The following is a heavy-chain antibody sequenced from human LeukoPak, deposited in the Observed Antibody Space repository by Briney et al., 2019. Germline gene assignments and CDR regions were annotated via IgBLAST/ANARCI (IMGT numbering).Heavy chain of an antibody. CDR2: ISSSSSTI. CDR3: ATYYDSSPFDY. D-gene: IGHD3-22*01. V-gene: IGHV3-48*01. J-gene: IGHJ4*02. Sequence: GGSLRLSCAASGFTFSSYGMSWVRQAPGKGLEWVSYISSSSSTIYYADSVKGRFTISRDNAKNSLFLQMNSLRAEDTAVYYCATYYDSSPFDYWGQGTLVTVSS. CDR1: GFTFSSYG.